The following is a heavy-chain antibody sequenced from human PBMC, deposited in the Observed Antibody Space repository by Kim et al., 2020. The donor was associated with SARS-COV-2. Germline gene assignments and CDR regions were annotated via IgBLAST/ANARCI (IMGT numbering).Heavy chain of an antibody. Sequence: SETLSLTCTVSGGSISSYYWSWIRQPPGKGLEWIGYIYYSGSTNYNPSLKSRVTISVDTSKNQFSLKLSSVTAADTAVYYCARERPYYYDSSGYYYFAFDIWGQGTMVTVSS. J-gene: IGHJ3*02. CDR3: ARERPYYYDSSGYYYFAFDI. CDR2: IYYSGST. CDR1: GGSISSYY. D-gene: IGHD3-22*01. V-gene: IGHV4-59*13.